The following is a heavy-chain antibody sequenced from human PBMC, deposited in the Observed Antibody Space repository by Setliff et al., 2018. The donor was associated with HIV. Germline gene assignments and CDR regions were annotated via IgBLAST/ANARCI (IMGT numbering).Heavy chain of an antibody. CDR3: AHVNGFRSVYFDS. V-gene: IGHV2-5*02. Sequence: SGPTLVNPTETLTLTCAFSGFSLATDGVSLSWIQQPPGEGPEWLALIYWDGDTRYNPSLKGRLTVTKATSNNHVVLVMSHMDPADTATYFCAHVNGFRSVYFDSWGEGMLVTVSS. CDR2: IYWDGDT. D-gene: IGHD2-8*01. CDR1: GFSLATDGVS. J-gene: IGHJ4*01.